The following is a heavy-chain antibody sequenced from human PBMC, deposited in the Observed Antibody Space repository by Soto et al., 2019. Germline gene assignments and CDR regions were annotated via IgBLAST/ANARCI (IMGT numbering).Heavy chain of an antibody. D-gene: IGHD3-22*01. V-gene: IGHV4-4*07. CDR3: ARDSLQNLYDSSGQLYYYYYGMDV. CDR1: GGSISSYY. CDR2: IYTSGST. J-gene: IGHJ6*02. Sequence: SETLSLTCTVSGGSISSYYWSWIRQPAGKGLEWIGRIYTSGSTNYNPSLKSRVTMSVDTSKNQFSLKLSSVTAADTAVYYCARDSLQNLYDSSGQLYYYYYGMDVWGQGTTVTVSS.